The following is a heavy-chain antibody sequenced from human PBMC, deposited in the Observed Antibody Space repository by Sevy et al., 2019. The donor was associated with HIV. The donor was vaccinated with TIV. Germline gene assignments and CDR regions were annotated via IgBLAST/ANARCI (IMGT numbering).Heavy chain of an antibody. CDR3: ARDPHSVPHWGSFDS. V-gene: IGHV3-30-3*01. J-gene: IGHJ4*02. CDR2: VSKEGTNK. Sequence: GGSLRLSCEASGFTFTRYAFHWVRQAPGKGLEWAAVVSKEGTNKYYADSVKRRFTISRDNSRNTLYLQMQSLRADDTAVYFCARDPHSVPHWGSFDSWGQGTLVTVSS. D-gene: IGHD3-16*01. CDR1: GFTFTRYA.